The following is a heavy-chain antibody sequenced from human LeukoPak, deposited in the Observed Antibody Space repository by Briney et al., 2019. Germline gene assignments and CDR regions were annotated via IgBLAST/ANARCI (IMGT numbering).Heavy chain of an antibody. CDR2: ISYDGSNK. V-gene: IGHV3-30*03. CDR3: ARASQTRSGYHDDY. D-gene: IGHD3-3*01. CDR1: GFTIRIYG. J-gene: IGHJ4*02. Sequence: PGGSLRLSCAVSGFTIRIYGMHWVRQAPGKGLEWVAVISYDGSNKYYADSVKGRFTISRDNSMNTLYLQMNSLRAEDTAVYYCARASQTRSGYHDDYWGQGTLVTVSS.